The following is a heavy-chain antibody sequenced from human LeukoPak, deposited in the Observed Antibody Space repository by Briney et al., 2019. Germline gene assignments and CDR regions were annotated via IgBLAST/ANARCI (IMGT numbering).Heavy chain of an antibody. CDR3: ARGWGPPSIAARPFDY. Sequence: KPSETLSLTCTVSGGSISSYYWSWIRQPPGKGLEWIGYIYYSGSTNYNPSLKSRVTISVDTSKNQFSLKLSSVTAADTAVYYCARGWGPPSIAARPFDYWGQGTLVTVSS. J-gene: IGHJ4*02. V-gene: IGHV4-59*01. CDR2: IYYSGST. D-gene: IGHD6-6*01. CDR1: GGSISSYY.